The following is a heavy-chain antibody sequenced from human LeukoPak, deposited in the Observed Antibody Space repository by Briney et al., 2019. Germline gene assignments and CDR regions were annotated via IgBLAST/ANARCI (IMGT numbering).Heavy chain of an antibody. J-gene: IGHJ4*02. D-gene: IGHD1-26*01. V-gene: IGHV3-74*01. CDR1: GFTFSSYW. Sequence: PGGSLRLSCVASGFTFSSYWMHWVRQAPGKGLVWVSRINSDGSSTSYADSVKGRFTISRDNAKNTLYLQMNSLRAEDTAVYYCARGAGSYYPMSDYWGQGTLVTVSS. CDR2: INSDGSST. CDR3: ARGAGSYYPMSDY.